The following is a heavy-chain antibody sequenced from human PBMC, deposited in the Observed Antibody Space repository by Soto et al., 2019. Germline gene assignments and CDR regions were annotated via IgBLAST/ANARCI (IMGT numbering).Heavy chain of an antibody. J-gene: IGHJ3*02. Sequence: QVQLVQSGAEVKKPGSSVKVSCKDSGGTFSTYSMFWVRQAPGQGLEWMGRIIPMLGVRNYAQRFQDRVTITADKSTATVHMELSSLSSEDTALYSCTIGSWSGEVFDIWGQGTMVTVSS. CDR3: TIGSWSGEVFDI. V-gene: IGHV1-69*02. D-gene: IGHD2-21*01. CDR2: IIPMLGVR. CDR1: GGTFSTYS.